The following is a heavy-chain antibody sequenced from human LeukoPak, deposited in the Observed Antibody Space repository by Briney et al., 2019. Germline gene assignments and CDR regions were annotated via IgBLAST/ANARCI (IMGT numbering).Heavy chain of an antibody. V-gene: IGHV4-34*01. Sequence: SETLSLTCAVYGGSFSGYFWTWIRQPPMKGLEWIGEINHSGSTNYSPSLKSRVTISVDTSKNQFSLKLSSVTAADTAVYYCARGRIVPAATHFDYWGQGTLVTVSS. CDR2: INHSGST. CDR1: GGSFSGYF. CDR3: ARGRIVPAATHFDY. J-gene: IGHJ4*02. D-gene: IGHD2-2*01.